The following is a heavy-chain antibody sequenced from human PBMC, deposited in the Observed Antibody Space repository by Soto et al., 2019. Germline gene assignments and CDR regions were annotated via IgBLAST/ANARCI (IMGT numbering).Heavy chain of an antibody. CDR3: AREWAAGNNWFDP. CDR1: GGSISSYY. V-gene: IGHV4-59*01. J-gene: IGHJ5*02. Sequence: PSETLSLTCTVSGGSISSYYWSWIRQPPGKGLEWIGYIYYSGSTNYNPSLKSRVTISVDTSKNQFSLKLSSVTAADTAVYYCAREWAAGNNWFDPWAQGTLVTVSS. D-gene: IGHD6-19*01. CDR2: IYYSGST.